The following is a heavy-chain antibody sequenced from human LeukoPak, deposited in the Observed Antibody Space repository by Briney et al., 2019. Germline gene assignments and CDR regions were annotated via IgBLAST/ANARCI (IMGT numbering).Heavy chain of an antibody. V-gene: IGHV1-69*10. CDR2: IIPILGTA. J-gene: IGHJ4*02. Sequence: ASVKVSCKASGGTFSSYAISWVRQAPGQGLEWMGGIIPILGTANYARKFQGRVTITADKSTSTAYMELSSLRSEDTAVYYCARFQSRRGYSYGYYYYWGQGTLVTVSS. CDR1: GGTFSSYA. CDR3: ARFQSRRGYSYGYYYY. D-gene: IGHD5-18*01.